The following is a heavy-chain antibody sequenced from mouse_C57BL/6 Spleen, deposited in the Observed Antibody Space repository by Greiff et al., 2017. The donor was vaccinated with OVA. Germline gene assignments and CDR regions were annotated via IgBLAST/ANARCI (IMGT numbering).Heavy chain of an antibody. J-gene: IGHJ2*01. CDR2: IYPGSGNT. Sequence: QVQLKESGPELVKPGASVKISCKASGYSFTSYYIHWVKQRPGQGLEWIGWIYPGSGNTKYNEKFKGKATLTADTSSSTAYMQLSSLTSEDSAVYYCARWDYGSSVDYWGQGTTRTVSS. CDR1: GYSFTSYY. CDR3: ARWDYGSSVDY. D-gene: IGHD1-1*01. V-gene: IGHV1-66*01.